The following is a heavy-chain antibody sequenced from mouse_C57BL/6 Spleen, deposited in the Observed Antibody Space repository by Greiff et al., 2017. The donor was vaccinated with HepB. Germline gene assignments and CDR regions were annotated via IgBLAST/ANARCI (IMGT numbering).Heavy chain of an antibody. Sequence: QVQLQQPGAELVKPGASVELSCKASGYTFTSYWMHWVKQRPGQGLEWIGMIHPNSGSNNYNEKFKSKATLTVDKSSSTAYMQLSSLTSEDSAVYYCASYGNWYFDVWGTGTTVTVSS. J-gene: IGHJ1*03. D-gene: IGHD1-2*01. CDR2: IHPNSGSN. V-gene: IGHV1-64*01. CDR1: GYTFTSYW. CDR3: ASYGNWYFDV.